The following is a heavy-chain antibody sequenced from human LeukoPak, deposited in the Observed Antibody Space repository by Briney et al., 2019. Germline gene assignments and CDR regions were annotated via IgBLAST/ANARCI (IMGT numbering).Heavy chain of an antibody. V-gene: IGHV1-2*06. CDR2: INPNSGGT. J-gene: IGHJ4*02. CDR1: GYTFTGYY. CDR3: ARDLGGQVGATDY. Sequence: ASVNVSCKASGYTFTGYYMHWVRQAPGQGLEWMGRINPNSGGTNYAQKFQGRVTMTRDTSISTAYMELSRLRSDDTAVYYCARDLGGQVGATDYWGQGTLVTVSS. D-gene: IGHD1-26*01.